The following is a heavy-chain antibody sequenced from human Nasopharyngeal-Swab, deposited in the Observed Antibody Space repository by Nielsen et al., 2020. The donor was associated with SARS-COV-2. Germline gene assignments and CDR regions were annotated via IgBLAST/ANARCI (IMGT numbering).Heavy chain of an antibody. CDR1: GYDLAGYG. V-gene: IGHV5-51*01. J-gene: IGHJ5*02. D-gene: IGHD2/OR15-2a*01. CDR2: IYPDHSGT. CDR3: ARNMGYFHTSIWLDP. Sequence: GESLKISCKTSGYDLAGYGIAWVRQNPGQGLEWMGIIYPDHSGTKYSPSFRGQVTFSVDKSVSTAYLQWSNLEASDTAMYYCARNMGYFHTSIWLDPWGQGTLVTVSS.